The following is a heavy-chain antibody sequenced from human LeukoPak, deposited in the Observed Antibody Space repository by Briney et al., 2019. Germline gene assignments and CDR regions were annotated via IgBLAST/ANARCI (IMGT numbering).Heavy chain of an antibody. J-gene: IGHJ4*02. CDR1: GFTFSSYA. Sequence: GGSLTLSCAPSGFTFSSYAMHWVRQAPGKGLEWVAVISYDGSNKYYADSVKGRFTISRDNSKNTLYLQMNSLRAEDTAVYYCARDPLYYYDSSGYCDYWGQGTLVTVSS. D-gene: IGHD3-22*01. CDR2: ISYDGSNK. CDR3: ARDPLYYYDSSGYCDY. V-gene: IGHV3-30*04.